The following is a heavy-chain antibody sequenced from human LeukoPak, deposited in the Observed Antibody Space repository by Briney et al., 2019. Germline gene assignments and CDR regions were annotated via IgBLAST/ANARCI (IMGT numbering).Heavy chain of an antibody. J-gene: IGHJ6*02. Sequence: GGSLRLSCAASGFTFSSYAMHWVRQAPGKGLEYVSAISSNGGSTYYANSVKGRFTISRDNSKNTLYLQMGSLRAEDMAVYYCARGPQLVRPHSMDVWGQGTTVTVSS. D-gene: IGHD6-13*01. V-gene: IGHV3-64*01. CDR3: ARGPQLVRPHSMDV. CDR1: GFTFSSYA. CDR2: ISSNGGST.